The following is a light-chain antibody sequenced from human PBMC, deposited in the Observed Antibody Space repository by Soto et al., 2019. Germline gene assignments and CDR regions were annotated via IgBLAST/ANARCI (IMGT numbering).Light chain of an antibody. CDR3: QQYGSSPRT. J-gene: IGKJ1*01. V-gene: IGKV3-20*01. CDR1: QSVSSSY. Sequence: EIVLTQSPGTLSLPPGERATLSCRASQSVSSSYLAWYQQKPGQAPRLLIYDASSRATGIPDRFNGSGSGTDLTLTINRLEPEDFAVYYCQQYGSSPRTFGHGTNVEIK. CDR2: DAS.